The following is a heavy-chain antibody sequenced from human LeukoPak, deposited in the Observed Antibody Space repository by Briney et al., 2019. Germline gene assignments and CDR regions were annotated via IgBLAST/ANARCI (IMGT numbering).Heavy chain of an antibody. V-gene: IGHV3-23*01. Sequence: GGSLRLSCAASGFTFSSYAMSWVRQAPGKGLEWVSAISGSGGSTYYADSVKGRFTISRDNPKNTLYLQMNSLRAEDTAVYYCAKVGYGDYDGFDYWGQGTLVTVSS. CDR3: AKVGYGDYDGFDY. CDR2: ISGSGGST. CDR1: GFTFSSYA. J-gene: IGHJ4*02. D-gene: IGHD4-17*01.